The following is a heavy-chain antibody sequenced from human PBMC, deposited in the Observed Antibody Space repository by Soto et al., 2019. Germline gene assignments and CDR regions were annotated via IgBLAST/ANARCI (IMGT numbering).Heavy chain of an antibody. CDR2: IYYSGIT. CDR3: ARPRDVYSTSGAFDI. D-gene: IGHD2-2*01. Sequence: SETLSLTCTVSGDSIRNSYYWNWIRQPPGKGLDWIGYIYYSGITYYNPSLKSRVTMSVDPSKNQFSLTLTSATATDTAVYYCARPRDVYSTSGAFDIWGQGTMVTVSS. V-gene: IGHV4-59*12. CDR1: GDSIRNSYY. J-gene: IGHJ3*02.